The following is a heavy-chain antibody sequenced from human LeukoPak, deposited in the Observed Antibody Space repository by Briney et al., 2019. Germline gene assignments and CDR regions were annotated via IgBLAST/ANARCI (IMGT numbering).Heavy chain of an antibody. CDR1: SYSISSGYY. CDR3: ASGSGGYFDS. J-gene: IGHJ4*02. D-gene: IGHD2-8*02. V-gene: IGHV4-38-2*01. CDR2: IYHSGST. Sequence: SETLSLTCAVSSYSISSGYYWGWIRQPPGKGLERIGTIYHSGSTSYYPSLKSQITISVDTPKNQFSLNLSSVTAADTAVFYCASGSGGYFDSWGQGTLVTVSS.